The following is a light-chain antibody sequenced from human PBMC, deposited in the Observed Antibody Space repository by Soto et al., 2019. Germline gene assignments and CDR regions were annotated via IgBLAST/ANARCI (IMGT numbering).Light chain of an antibody. CDR3: GSWDSSLSAYV. CDR1: SSNIGGNS. CDR2: DDN. V-gene: IGLV1-51*01. Sequence: VLTQPPSVSAAPGQKVTISCSGSSSNIGGNSVSWYQQLPGTAPKLLIYDDNKRPSGIPDRFSGSKSGTSVTPGITGFQTGDEADYYCGSWDSSLSAYVFGTGTKVTVL. J-gene: IGLJ1*01.